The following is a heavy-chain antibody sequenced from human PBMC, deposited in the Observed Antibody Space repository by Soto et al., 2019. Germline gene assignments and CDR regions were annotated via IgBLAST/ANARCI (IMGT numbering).Heavy chain of an antibody. Sequence: QVQLVQSGAEVKKPGSSVKVSCKASGGSFRSYSVNWVRQAPGQGLECLGGIIPIFGTPNYAQKFPGRVSITADESTSTVATDLISQPSEDTAVYYCAYSANHRYFFESWGQGTMVTVSS. CDR3: AYSANHRYFFES. J-gene: IGHJ5*01. CDR1: GGSFRSYS. CDR2: IIPIFGTP. D-gene: IGHD5-18*01. V-gene: IGHV1-69*12.